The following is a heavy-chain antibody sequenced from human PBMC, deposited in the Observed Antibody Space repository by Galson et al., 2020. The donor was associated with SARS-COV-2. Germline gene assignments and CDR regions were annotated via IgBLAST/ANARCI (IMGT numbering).Heavy chain of an antibody. CDR1: AFTFSTYT. CDR2: ISSSSRYI. J-gene: IGHJ4*02. V-gene: IGHV3-21*01. D-gene: IGHD4-4*01. Sequence: GGSLRLSCAASAFTFSTYTMNWVRRAPGKGLEWVSSISSSSRYIHYADSVKGRFTVSRDNAKNSLYLQMNSLRAEDTAMYYCARDREAVLQEHYIRPLDYWGQGTLVTVSS. CDR3: ARDREAVLQEHYIRPLDY.